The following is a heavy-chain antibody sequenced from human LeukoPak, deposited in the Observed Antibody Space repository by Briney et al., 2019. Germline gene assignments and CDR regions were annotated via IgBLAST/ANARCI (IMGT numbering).Heavy chain of an antibody. D-gene: IGHD6-6*01. J-gene: IGHJ4*02. CDR2: MNPNSGNT. CDR3: ARGNRGSSSFDY. V-gene: IGHV1-8*03. Sequence: ASVKVSCKASGYTFTSYDINWVRQATGQGLEWMGWMNPNSGNTGYAQKFQGRVTITRNTSISTAYMELSSLRSEDTAVYYCARGNRGSSSFDYWGQGTPVTVSS. CDR1: GYTFTSYD.